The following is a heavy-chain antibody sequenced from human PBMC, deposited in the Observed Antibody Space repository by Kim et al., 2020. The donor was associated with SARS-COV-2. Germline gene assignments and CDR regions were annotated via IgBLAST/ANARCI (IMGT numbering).Heavy chain of an antibody. J-gene: IGHJ4*02. D-gene: IGHD3-9*01. Sequence: SVKVSCKASGGTFSSYAISWVRQAPGQGLEWMGGIIPIFGTANYAQKFQGRVTITADESTSTAYMELSSLRSEDTAVYYCARAPPFTIFDQYYFDYWGQGTLVTVSS. V-gene: IGHV1-69*13. CDR1: GGTFSSYA. CDR2: IIPIFGTA. CDR3: ARAPPFTIFDQYYFDY.